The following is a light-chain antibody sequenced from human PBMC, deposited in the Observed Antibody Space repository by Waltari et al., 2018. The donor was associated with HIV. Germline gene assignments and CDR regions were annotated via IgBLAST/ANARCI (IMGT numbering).Light chain of an antibody. J-gene: IGLJ1*01. V-gene: IGLV2-11*01. CDR1: SRDVGGYQY. CDR2: DVS. Sequence: QSALTQPRSVSGSPGQSVTISCTGSSRDVGGYQYVSWFPHRPGKAPKLILYDVSERPSGVPDRFTGSKSGNTASLTISGLQAEDEADYYCCSYAGDNYTVFGTGTRVTVL. CDR3: CSYAGDNYTV.